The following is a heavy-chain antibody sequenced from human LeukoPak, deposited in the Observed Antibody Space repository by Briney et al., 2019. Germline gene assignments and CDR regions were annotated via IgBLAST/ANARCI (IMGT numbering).Heavy chain of an antibody. J-gene: IGHJ4*02. CDR1: GGSISSYY. Sequence: PSETLSLTCTVSGGSISSYYWSWIRQPAGKGLEWIGRIYTSGSTNYNPSLKSRVTISVDTSKNQFSLKLSSVTAADTAVYYCARHEAFDPYYYDSSGALDYWGQGTLVTVSS. CDR2: IYTSGST. D-gene: IGHD3-22*01. CDR3: ARHEAFDPYYYDSSGALDY. V-gene: IGHV4-4*07.